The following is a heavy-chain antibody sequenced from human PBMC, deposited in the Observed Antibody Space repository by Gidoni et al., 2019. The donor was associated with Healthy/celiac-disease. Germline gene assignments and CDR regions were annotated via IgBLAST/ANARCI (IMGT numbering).Heavy chain of an antibody. D-gene: IGHD3-10*01. CDR1: GFSLSTSGVG. CDR2: IYWDDDK. CDR3: AHSRYYYGSGSYWSYYFDY. Sequence: QITLKESGPTLVKPTQTLTLTCTFSGFSLSTSGVGVGWIRQPPGKALEWLALIYWDDDKRYSPSLKSRLTITKDTSKNQVVLTMTNMDPVDTATYYCAHSRYYYGSGSYWSYYFDYWGQGTLATVSS. J-gene: IGHJ4*02. V-gene: IGHV2-5*02.